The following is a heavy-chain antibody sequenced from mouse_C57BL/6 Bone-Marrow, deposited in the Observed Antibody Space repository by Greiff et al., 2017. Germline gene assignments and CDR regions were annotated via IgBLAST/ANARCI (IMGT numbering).Heavy chain of an antibody. J-gene: IGHJ2*01. CDR3: ATGDY. CDR1: GYTFTSYW. CDR2: IDPSDSYI. V-gene: IGHV1-50*01. Sequence: QVQLQQPGAELVKPGASVKLSCKASGYTFTSYWMQWVKQRPGQGLEWIGEIDPSDSYINYNQKFKGKATLTVDTSSSTAYMQLSSLTSEDSAVYYCATGDYWGQGTTLTVSS.